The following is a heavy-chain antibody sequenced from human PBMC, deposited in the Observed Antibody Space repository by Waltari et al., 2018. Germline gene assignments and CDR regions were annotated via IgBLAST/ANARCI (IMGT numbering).Heavy chain of an antibody. CDR1: GYSFTDFS. V-gene: IGHV1-46*01. CDR2: IKPSGGGT. Sequence: QVQLVQSGAEVKRPGAAVKVSCKASGYSFTDFSMHWVRQAPGQGLEWMGIIKPSGGGTTYTQKFQDRVTMTRDTSTNTVYMELSSLRSEDTAVYYCARAGTTLIWGVAEWGQGTLVTVSS. J-gene: IGHJ4*02. D-gene: IGHD3-10*01. CDR3: ARAGTTLIWGVAE.